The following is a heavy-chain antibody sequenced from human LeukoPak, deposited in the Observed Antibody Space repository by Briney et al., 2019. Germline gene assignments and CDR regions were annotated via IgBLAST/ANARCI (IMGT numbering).Heavy chain of an antibody. V-gene: IGHV3-33*05. CDR1: RFTFSLYG. Sequence: GGSLRLSCAASRFTFSLYGMHWVRQAPGKGLEWVAVISYDGNNKYYADSVKGRFTISRDNARNSLYLQMNSLRAEDTAVHYCARTGPISPFTTVSSPDYWGQGTLVTVSS. CDR3: ARTGPISPFTTVSSPDY. J-gene: IGHJ4*02. D-gene: IGHD4-17*01. CDR2: ISYDGNNK.